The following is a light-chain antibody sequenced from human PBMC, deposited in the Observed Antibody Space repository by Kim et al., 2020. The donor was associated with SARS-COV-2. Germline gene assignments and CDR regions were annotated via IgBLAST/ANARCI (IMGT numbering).Light chain of an antibody. CDR2: EVS. CDR3: SSYAGSNNLV. V-gene: IGLV2-8*01. CDR1: SSDIGCNIY. J-gene: IGLJ2*01. Sequence: GESVTISWTGTSSDIGCNIYASCYQHQPGKAPKLRIYEVSKRPAGVPDRFSGSKSGNTASLTVSGLQADDEADYYCSSYAGSNNLVFGGGTQLTVL.